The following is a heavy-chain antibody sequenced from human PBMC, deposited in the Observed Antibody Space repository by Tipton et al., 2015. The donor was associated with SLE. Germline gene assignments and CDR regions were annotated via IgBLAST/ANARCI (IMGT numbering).Heavy chain of an antibody. CDR2: IYYSGST. V-gene: IGHV4-39*07. J-gene: IGHJ6*02. CDR3: ARVLYHYGMDV. Sequence: TLSLTCTVSGGSISSSSYYWGWIRQPPGKGLEWIGSIYYSGSTNYNPSLKSRVTISVDTSKNQFSLKLSSVTAADTAVYYCARVLYHYGMDVWGQGTTVTVSS. CDR1: GGSISSSSYY.